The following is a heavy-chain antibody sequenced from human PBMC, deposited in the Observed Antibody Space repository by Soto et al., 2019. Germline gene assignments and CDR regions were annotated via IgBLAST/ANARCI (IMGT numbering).Heavy chain of an antibody. D-gene: IGHD2-2*01. Sequence: SVKGSCKASGGTFSSYAISWVRQALGQGLEWMGGIIPIFGTANYAQKFQGRVTITADESTSTAYMELSSLRSEDTAVYYCARIIHAYAKYYYYGMDVWGQGTTVTVSS. CDR2: IIPIFGTA. CDR1: GGTFSSYA. J-gene: IGHJ6*02. V-gene: IGHV1-69*13. CDR3: ARIIHAYAKYYYYGMDV.